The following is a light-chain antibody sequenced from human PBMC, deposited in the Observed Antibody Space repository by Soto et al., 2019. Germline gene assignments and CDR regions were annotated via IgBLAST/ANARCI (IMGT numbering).Light chain of an antibody. J-gene: IGKJ1*01. CDR3: QQYENSWT. Sequence: DIQVTQSPSTLSASVGDRVTNACRASQNINTWLAWYQQKPGKAPKLLIYKASNLESGVPSRFSGSGSGTEFTLTISSLQPDDFATYYCQQYENSWTFGQGTKVESK. V-gene: IGKV1-5*03. CDR1: QNINTW. CDR2: KAS.